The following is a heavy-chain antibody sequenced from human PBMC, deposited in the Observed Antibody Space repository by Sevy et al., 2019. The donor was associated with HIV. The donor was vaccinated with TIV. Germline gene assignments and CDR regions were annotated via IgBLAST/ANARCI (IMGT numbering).Heavy chain of an antibody. D-gene: IGHD3-3*01. V-gene: IGHV3-30*18. J-gene: IGHJ4*02. CDR3: AKGSRRFLEWSAFDY. CDR1: GFTFSSYG. Sequence: GGSLRLSCAASGFTFSSYGMHWVRQAPGKGLEWVAVISYDGSNKYYADSVKGRFTISRDNSKNTLYLQMNSLRAEDTAVYYCAKGSRRFLEWSAFDYWGQGTLVTVSS. CDR2: ISYDGSNK.